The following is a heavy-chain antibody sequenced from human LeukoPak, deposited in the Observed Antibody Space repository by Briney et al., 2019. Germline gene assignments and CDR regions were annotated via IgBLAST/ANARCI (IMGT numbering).Heavy chain of an antibody. J-gene: IGHJ4*02. CDR1: GFTFSSYS. V-gene: IGHV3-48*04. Sequence: PGGSLRLSCAASGFTFSSYSMNWVRQAPGKGLEWVSYISSSGSTIYYADSVKGRFTISRDNAKNSLYLQMNSLRAEDTAVYYCARGLVRGVTTFDYWGQGTLVTVSS. D-gene: IGHD3-10*02. CDR3: ARGLVRGVTTFDY. CDR2: ISSSGSTI.